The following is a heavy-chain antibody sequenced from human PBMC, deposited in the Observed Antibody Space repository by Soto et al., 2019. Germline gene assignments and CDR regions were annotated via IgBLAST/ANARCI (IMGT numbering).Heavy chain of an antibody. J-gene: IGHJ4*02. Sequence: SETLSLTCAVYGGSFSGYYWSWIRQPPGKGLEWIGEINHSGGTNYNPSLKSRVTISVDTSKNQFSLKLSPVTAADTAVYYCARGVVVPAAMIGDFDYWGQGTLVTVSS. CDR3: ARGVVVPAAMIGDFDY. CDR2: INHSGGT. V-gene: IGHV4-34*01. CDR1: GGSFSGYY. D-gene: IGHD2-2*01.